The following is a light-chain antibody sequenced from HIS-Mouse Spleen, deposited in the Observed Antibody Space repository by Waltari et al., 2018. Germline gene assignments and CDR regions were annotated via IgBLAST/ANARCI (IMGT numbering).Light chain of an antibody. CDR1: SSDVGGYNY. Sequence: QSALTQPPSASGSPGQSVTISCTGTSSDVGGYNYVSWYQQHPGKAPNLMIDEVSKRPSGVPEPFSGSKSGNTASLTVSGLQAEDEADYYCSSYAGSNNFNVVFGGGTKLTVL. J-gene: IGLJ2*01. V-gene: IGLV2-8*01. CDR2: EVS. CDR3: SSYAGSNNFNVV.